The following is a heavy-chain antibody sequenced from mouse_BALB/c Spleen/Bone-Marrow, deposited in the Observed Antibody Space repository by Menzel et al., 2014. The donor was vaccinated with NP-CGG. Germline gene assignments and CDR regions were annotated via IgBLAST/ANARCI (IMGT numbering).Heavy chain of an antibody. J-gene: IGHJ4*01. Sequence: EVKLQESGPGLVKPSQSLSLTCSVTGYSINSGYSCNWIRQFPGNKLEWMGYISYDGSNNYNPSLKNRISITRGTSKNQFFLKLSSVTTEDTATYYCARGGPYDYDYAMDYWGQGTSVTVSS. CDR1: GYSINSGYS. CDR3: ARGGPYDYDYAMDY. V-gene: IGHV3-6*02. CDR2: ISYDGSN. D-gene: IGHD2-4*01.